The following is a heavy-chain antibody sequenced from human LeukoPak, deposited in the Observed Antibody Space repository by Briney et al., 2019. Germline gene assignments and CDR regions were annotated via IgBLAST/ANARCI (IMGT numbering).Heavy chain of an antibody. J-gene: IGHJ4*02. D-gene: IGHD3-22*01. CDR3: AREVYDSNGYYTDY. CDR1: GGSISTYY. V-gene: IGHV4-59*01. CDR2: IHYNGRI. Sequence: SETLSLTCGVSGGSISTYYWTWIRQPPGKGLEWIGNIHYNGRINYNPSLKSRVTISVDTSKNQFSLKLSSVTAADTAEYYCAREVYDSNGYYTDYWGQGTLVTVSS.